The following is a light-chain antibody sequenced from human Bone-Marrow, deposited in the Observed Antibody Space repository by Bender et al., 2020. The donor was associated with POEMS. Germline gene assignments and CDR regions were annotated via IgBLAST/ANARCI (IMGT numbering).Light chain of an antibody. Sequence: VLTQSPSASASLGASVKLTCTLSSGHSTYVIGWHQQQADKGPRFLMKVNSDGSHSRGDGIPDRFSGSSSGAERYLTISNLQSEDEADYYCQTWGSDIPYWVFGGGTKLTVL. V-gene: IGLV4-69*01. CDR2: VNSDGSH. J-gene: IGLJ3*02. CDR3: QTWGSDIPYWV. CDR1: SGHSTYV.